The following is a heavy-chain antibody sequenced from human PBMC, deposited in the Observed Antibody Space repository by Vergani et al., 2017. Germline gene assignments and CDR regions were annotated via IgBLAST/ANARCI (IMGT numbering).Heavy chain of an antibody. V-gene: IGHV1-69*01. CDR1: GGTFSSYA. D-gene: IGHD3-10*01. J-gene: IGHJ6*02. CDR2: IIPIFGTA. CDR3: ARARGHSPFGEPTLDYYGMDV. Sequence: QVQLVQSGAEVKKPGASVKVSCKASGGTFSSYAISWVRQAPGQGLEWMGGIIPIFGTANYAQKFQGRVTITADESTSTAYMELSSLRSEDTAVYYCARARGHSPFGEPTLDYYGMDVWGQGPTV.